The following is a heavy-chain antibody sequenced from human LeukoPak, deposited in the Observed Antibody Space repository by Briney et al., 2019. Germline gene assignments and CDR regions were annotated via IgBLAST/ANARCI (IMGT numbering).Heavy chain of an antibody. J-gene: IGHJ4*02. V-gene: IGHV4-59*01. CDR2: IYYSGST. CDR1: GVGGSISSYY. CDR3: ARTPYGSGSYGSYYFDY. Sequence: SETLSLTCTVSGVGGSISSYYWSWIRQPPGKGLEWIGYIYYSGSTNYNPSLKSRVTISVDTSKKQFSLKLSSVTAADTAVYYRARTPYGSGSYGSYYFDYWGQGTLVTVSS. D-gene: IGHD3-10*01.